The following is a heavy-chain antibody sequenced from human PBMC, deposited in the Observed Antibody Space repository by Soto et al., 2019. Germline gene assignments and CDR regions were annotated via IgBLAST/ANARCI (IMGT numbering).Heavy chain of an antibody. CDR3: ARSGNSGYDWGGGLEI. CDR2: IIPVFGTA. CDR1: GGTLTNYA. Sequence: QVQLGQSGAEVRKPGSSVTVSCQASGGTLTNYAVNWVRQAPGQGLEWVGGIIPVFGTANNALKFQGRVTITADTSTSKVYLQLTSLRSEDTAVYYCARSGNSGYDWGGGLEIWGRGTLVTVTS. D-gene: IGHD5-12*01. V-gene: IGHV1-69*06. J-gene: IGHJ4*03.